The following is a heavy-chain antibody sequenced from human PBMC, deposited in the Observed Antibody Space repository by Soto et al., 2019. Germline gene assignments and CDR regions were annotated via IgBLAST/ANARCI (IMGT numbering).Heavy chain of an antibody. CDR2: IYYSGST. D-gene: IGHD5-12*01. CDR3: ARQSALGGYDYYFDY. CDR1: GGSISSSSYY. Sequence: QLQLHESGPGLVKPSETLSLTCTVSGGSISSSSYYWGWIRQPPGKGLEWIGSIYYSGSTYYNPSLKSRVTISVDTSKNQFSLKLSSVTAADTAVYYCARQSALGGYDYYFDYWGQGTLVTVSS. V-gene: IGHV4-39*01. J-gene: IGHJ4*02.